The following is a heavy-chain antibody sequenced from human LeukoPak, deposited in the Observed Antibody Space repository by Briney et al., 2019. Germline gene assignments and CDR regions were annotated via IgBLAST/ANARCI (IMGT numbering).Heavy chain of an antibody. D-gene: IGHD2-2*01. CDR1: GFTFSSYA. J-gene: IGHJ4*02. CDR2: ISDVGGT. V-gene: IGHV3-23*01. Sequence: GGSLRLSCAASGFTFSSYAMSWVRQAPGQGLQWVSGISDVGGTFYADSVKGRFTISRGNSKNTLYLQMNSLRAEDTAIYYCAKDHCSTTRCIAGFDFWGQGTLVTVSS. CDR3: AKDHCSTTRCIAGFDF.